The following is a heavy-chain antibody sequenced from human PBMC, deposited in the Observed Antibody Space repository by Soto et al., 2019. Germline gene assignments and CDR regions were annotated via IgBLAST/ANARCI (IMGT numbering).Heavy chain of an antibody. D-gene: IGHD2-15*01. CDR2: IKSKADGETK. CDR3: CVVKRLDQYSTSGYWFDP. V-gene: IGHV3-15*01. J-gene: IGHJ5*02. Sequence: GGSLRLCCAASGFTFSHAWMSWVRQAPRKGLEWVGRIKSKADGETKDYGAPVRGRFTISRDDAKDTLYLQMNSLRIEDTAVYYCCVVKRLDQYSTSGYWFDPWGPGTLVTVSS. CDR1: GFTFSHAW.